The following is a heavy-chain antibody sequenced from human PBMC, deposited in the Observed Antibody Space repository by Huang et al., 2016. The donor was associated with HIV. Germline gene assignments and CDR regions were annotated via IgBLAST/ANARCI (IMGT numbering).Heavy chain of an antibody. Sequence: EEQLVESGGGLVQPGGSLRLSCAASGFSFSSFNMNWVRQAPGKGLEWLSYISETGSVITYADSVKGRFTVSRDNAKNSLYLQMDSLRAEDTAVYYCARGYSSSWLYNWGQGTLVTVSS. CDR1: GFSFSSFN. V-gene: IGHV3-48*01. J-gene: IGHJ4*02. CDR3: ARGYSSSWLYN. CDR2: ISETGSVI. D-gene: IGHD6-13*01.